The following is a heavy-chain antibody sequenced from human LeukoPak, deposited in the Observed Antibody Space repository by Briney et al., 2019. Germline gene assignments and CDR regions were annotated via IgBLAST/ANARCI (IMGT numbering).Heavy chain of an antibody. CDR3: ARDRYYFDY. Sequence: SETLSLTCTVSGGSISSSSYYWGWIRQPPGKGLEWIGSIHYSGSTNYNPSLKSRVTISVDTSKNQFSLKLSSVTAADTAVYYCARDRYYFDYWGQGTLVTVSS. CDR1: GGSISSSSYY. CDR2: IHYSGST. V-gene: IGHV4-39*07. J-gene: IGHJ4*02.